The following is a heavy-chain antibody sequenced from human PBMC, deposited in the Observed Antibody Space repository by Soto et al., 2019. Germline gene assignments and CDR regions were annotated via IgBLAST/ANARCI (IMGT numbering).Heavy chain of an antibody. CDR1: GYTFTSYG. V-gene: IGHV1-18*01. CDR3: ARVYSAVVVVPAAMGFDY. D-gene: IGHD2-2*01. CDR2: ISAYNGNT. Sequence: ASVKVSCKASGYTFTSYGISWVRQAPGQGLEWMGWISAYNGNTNYAQKLQGRVTMTTDTSTSTAYMELRSLRSDDTAVYYCARVYSAVVVVPAAMGFDYWGQGTLVTVSS. J-gene: IGHJ4*02.